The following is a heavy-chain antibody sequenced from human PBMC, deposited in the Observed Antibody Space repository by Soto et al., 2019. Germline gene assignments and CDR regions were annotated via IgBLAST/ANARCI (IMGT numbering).Heavy chain of an antibody. CDR3: ARDLNRFGSYGMDV. D-gene: IGHD3-10*01. V-gene: IGHV3-48*02. CDR1: GFTFRSYS. Sequence: GSLRLSCAASGFTFRSYSMNWVLQAPGKGLEWVSYISSSSSTIYYGDSVKGRFTISRDNAKNSLYLQMNSLRDEDTAVYYCARDLNRFGSYGMDVWGQGTTVTVSS. CDR2: ISSSSSTI. J-gene: IGHJ6*02.